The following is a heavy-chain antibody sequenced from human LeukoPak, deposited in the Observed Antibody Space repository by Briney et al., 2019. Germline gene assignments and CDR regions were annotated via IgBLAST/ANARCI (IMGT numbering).Heavy chain of an antibody. CDR1: GFTFSSYA. CDR2: ISGSGGST. J-gene: IGHJ4*02. D-gene: IGHD3-3*01. Sequence: GGSLRLSCAASGFTFSSYAMSWVRQAPGKGLEWVSAISGSGGSTYYADSVKGRFTISRDNSKNTLYLQMNSLRAEDTAVYYCAKDPTYYDFWSGYYTEFDYWGQGTLVTVSS. CDR3: AKDPTYYDFWSGYYTEFDY. V-gene: IGHV3-23*01.